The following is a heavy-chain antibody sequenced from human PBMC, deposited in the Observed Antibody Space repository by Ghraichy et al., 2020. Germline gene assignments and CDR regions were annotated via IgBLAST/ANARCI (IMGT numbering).Heavy chain of an antibody. CDR1: GYTFTSYY. D-gene: IGHD3-9*01. J-gene: IGHJ4*02. CDR2: INPSGGST. V-gene: IGHV1-46*01. Sequence: ASVKVSCKASGYTFTSYYMHWVRQAPGQGLEWMGIINPSGGSTSYAQKFQGRVTMTRDTSISTAYMELSSLTSDDTAVYYCGRDHDILRGLGLTEAYWGQGTLVTVSS. CDR3: GRDHDILRGLGLTEAY.